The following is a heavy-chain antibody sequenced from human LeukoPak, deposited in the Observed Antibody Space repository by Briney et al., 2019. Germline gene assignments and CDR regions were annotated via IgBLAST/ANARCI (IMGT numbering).Heavy chain of an antibody. CDR2: ISYDGSNK. V-gene: IGHV3-30*03. D-gene: IGHD6-13*01. CDR3: ARDKQQLFYFDY. J-gene: IGHJ4*02. Sequence: PGGSLRLSCAASGFTFSSYGMHWVRQAPGKGLEWVAVISYDGSNKYYADSVKGRFTISRDNSKNTLYLQMNSLRAEDTAVYYCARDKQQLFYFDYWGQGTLVTVSS. CDR1: GFTFSSYG.